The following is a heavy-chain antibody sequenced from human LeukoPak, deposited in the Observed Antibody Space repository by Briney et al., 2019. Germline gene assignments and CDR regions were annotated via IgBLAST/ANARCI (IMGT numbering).Heavy chain of an antibody. V-gene: IGHV1-8*01. D-gene: IGHD4-17*01. CDR2: MNPNSGNT. J-gene: IGHJ4*02. Sequence: ASVKVSCKASGYTFTSYDINWVRQATGQGLEWMGWMNPNSGNTGYAQKFQGRVTMTRNTSISTAYMELSSLRSEDTAVYYCAREWTTVKGRYSPDLDYWGQGTLVTVSS. CDR3: AREWTTVKGRYSPDLDY. CDR1: GYTFTSYD.